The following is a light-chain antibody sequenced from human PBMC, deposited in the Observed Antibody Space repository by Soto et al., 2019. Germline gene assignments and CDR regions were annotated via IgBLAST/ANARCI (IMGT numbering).Light chain of an antibody. CDR1: QSVSSRY. CDR2: DTS. J-gene: IGKJ4*01. Sequence: EIVLTQSPGTLSLSPGDTAALSCRASQSVSSRYLAWYQQKPGQAPRLLIYDTSTRATGVPARFSGRRSGTEFTLTINSLQSEDFAVYYCQRYNNWPLTFGGGTKVDLK. CDR3: QRYNNWPLT. V-gene: IGKV3-15*01.